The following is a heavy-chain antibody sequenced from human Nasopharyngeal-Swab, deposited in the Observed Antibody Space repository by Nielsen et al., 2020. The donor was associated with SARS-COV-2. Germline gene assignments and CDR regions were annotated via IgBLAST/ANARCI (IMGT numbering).Heavy chain of an antibody. Sequence: SVKVSCKASGGIFSNYAVIWVRQAPGQGLEWMGGIIPIFRTANYAQMFQGRVTITADESTTTAYMELSSLRSEDTAVYYCALPPLEDNNWGRPQTPNTTVVDVWGQGTTVIVSS. D-gene: IGHD7-27*01. V-gene: IGHV1-69*13. CDR2: IIPIFRTA. CDR1: GGIFSNYA. J-gene: IGHJ6*02. CDR3: ALPPLEDNNWGRPQTPNTTVVDV.